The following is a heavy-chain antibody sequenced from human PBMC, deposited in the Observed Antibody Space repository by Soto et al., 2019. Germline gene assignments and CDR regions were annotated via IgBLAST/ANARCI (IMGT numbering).Heavy chain of an antibody. Sequence: TSETLSLTCAVSGGSISRGGYSWSWIRQPPGKGLEWIGYLYHSGSTYCTPSLKSRVTISVDRSKNQFSLKLSSVSAADTAVYYCARGGNYDFWSGYQTYFDYWGQGTLVTVSS. CDR1: GGSISRGGYS. CDR2: LYHSGST. CDR3: ARGGNYDFWSGYQTYFDY. D-gene: IGHD3-3*01. V-gene: IGHV4-30-2*01. J-gene: IGHJ4*02.